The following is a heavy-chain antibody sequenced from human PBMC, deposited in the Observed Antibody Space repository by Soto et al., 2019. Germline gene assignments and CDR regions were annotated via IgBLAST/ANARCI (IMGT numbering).Heavy chain of an antibody. D-gene: IGHD5-18*01. CDR1: GFTFSSYE. Sequence: EVQLVESGGGLVQPGGSLRLSCAASGFTFSSYEMNWVRQAPGKGLEWVSYISSSGSTIYYADSVKGRFTISRDNAKNSLYLQMNSLRAEDTAVYYCARVLARDTASDYWGQGTLVTVSS. J-gene: IGHJ4*02. CDR2: ISSSGSTI. CDR3: ARVLARDTASDY. V-gene: IGHV3-48*03.